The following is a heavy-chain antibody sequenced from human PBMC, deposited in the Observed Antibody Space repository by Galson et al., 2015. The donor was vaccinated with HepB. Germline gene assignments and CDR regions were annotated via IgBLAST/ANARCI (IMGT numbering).Heavy chain of an antibody. CDR1: GFTFGSYA. V-gene: IGHV3-30*04. CDR3: AKDPYLYSALAGTMAGFDY. J-gene: IGHJ4*02. CDR2: ISYDGSNK. Sequence: SLRLSCAASGFTFGSYAMHWVRQAPGKGLEWVAVISYDGSNKYYADSVKGRFTISRDNSKNTLYLQMNSLRAEDTALYYCAKDPYLYSALAGTMAGFDYWGQGTLVTVPS. D-gene: IGHD6-19*01.